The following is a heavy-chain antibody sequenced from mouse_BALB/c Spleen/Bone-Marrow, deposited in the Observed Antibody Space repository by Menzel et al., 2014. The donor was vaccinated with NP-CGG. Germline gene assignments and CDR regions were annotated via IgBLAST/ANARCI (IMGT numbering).Heavy chain of an antibody. CDR1: GYTFSSYW. Sequence: LVESGAELMKPGASVKISCKATGYTFSSYWIEWVKQRPGYGLEWIGEILPGSGSTNYNKKFKGKATFTADTSSNTAYMQLSSLTSEDSAVYYCARGGYYGSSYEDYAMDYWGQGTSVTVSS. J-gene: IGHJ4*01. CDR2: ILPGSGST. CDR3: ARGGYYGSSYEDYAMDY. V-gene: IGHV1-9*01. D-gene: IGHD1-1*01.